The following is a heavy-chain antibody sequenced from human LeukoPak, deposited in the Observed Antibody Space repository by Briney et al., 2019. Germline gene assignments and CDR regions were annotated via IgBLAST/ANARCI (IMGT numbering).Heavy chain of an antibody. Sequence: SETLSLTCAVYDGSFSTYYWTWIRQPPGRGLDWIGEINHSGGTNINPSLKSRVTISLDTSKNQFSLKLSSVTAADTAVYYCARDRRTPGAFDIWGQGTMVTVSS. D-gene: IGHD2-15*01. J-gene: IGHJ3*02. V-gene: IGHV4-34*01. CDR3: ARDRRTPGAFDI. CDR2: INHSGGT. CDR1: DGSFSTYY.